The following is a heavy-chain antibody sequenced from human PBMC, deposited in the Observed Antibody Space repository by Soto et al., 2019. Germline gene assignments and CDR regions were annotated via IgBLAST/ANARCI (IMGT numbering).Heavy chain of an antibody. V-gene: IGHV3-23*01. Sequence: GGSLRLSCAASGFTFSSYAMSWVRQAPGKGLEWVSAISGSGGSTYYADSVKGRFTISRDNSKNTLYLQMNSLRAEDTAVYYCAKINSAAAYYYYGMDVWGQGTTVTVSS. CDR2: ISGSGGST. CDR1: GFTFSSYA. D-gene: IGHD6-13*01. J-gene: IGHJ6*02. CDR3: AKINSAAAYYYYGMDV.